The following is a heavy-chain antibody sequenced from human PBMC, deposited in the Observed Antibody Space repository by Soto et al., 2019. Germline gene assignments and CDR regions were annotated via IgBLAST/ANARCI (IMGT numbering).Heavy chain of an antibody. CDR3: ARAGYCSSTSCYGGGYYFDY. V-gene: IGHV4-59*01. Sequence: SETLSLTCTVSGGSISSYYWSWIRQPPGKGLEWIGYIYYSGSTNYNPSLKSRVTISVDTSKNQFSLKLSSVTAADTAVYYCARAGYCSSTSCYGGGYYFDYWGQGTLVTVSS. D-gene: IGHD2-2*03. CDR2: IYYSGST. CDR1: GGSISSYY. J-gene: IGHJ4*02.